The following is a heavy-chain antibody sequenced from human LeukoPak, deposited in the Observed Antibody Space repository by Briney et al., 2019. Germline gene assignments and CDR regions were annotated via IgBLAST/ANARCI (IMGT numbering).Heavy chain of an antibody. CDR3: ARGQGIAARRRSYYMDV. D-gene: IGHD6-6*01. J-gene: IGHJ6*03. Sequence: PSETLSLTCAVYGGSFSGYYWSWIRQPPGKGLEWIGEINHSGSTNYNPSLKSRVTISVDTSKNQFSLKLSSVTAADTAVYYCARGQGIAARRRSYYMDVWGKGTTVTVSS. V-gene: IGHV4-34*01. CDR1: GGSFSGYY. CDR2: INHSGST.